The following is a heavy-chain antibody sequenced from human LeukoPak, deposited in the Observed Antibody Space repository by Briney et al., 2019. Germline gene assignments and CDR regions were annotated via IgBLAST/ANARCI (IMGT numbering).Heavy chain of an antibody. J-gene: IGHJ4*02. V-gene: IGHV1-69*05. CDR2: IIPIFGTA. Sequence: SVKVSCKAFGYTFTGYYMHWVRQAPGQGLEWMGGIIPIFGTANYAQKFQGRVTITTDESTSTAYMELSSLRSEDTAVYYCARSTGGFGYSYAIDYWGQGTLVTVSS. D-gene: IGHD5-18*01. CDR3: ARSTGGFGYSYAIDY. CDR1: GYTFTGYY.